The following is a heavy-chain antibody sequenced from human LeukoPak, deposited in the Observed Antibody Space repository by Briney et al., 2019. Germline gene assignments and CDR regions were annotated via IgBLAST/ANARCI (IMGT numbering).Heavy chain of an antibody. D-gene: IGHD3-10*01. J-gene: IGHJ5*02. Sequence: SQTLSLTCTVSGGSISSSSYYWGWIRHPPGKGLEWIGRIYTSGSTNYSPSLKSRVITSVDTSKNQFSLKLSSVTAADTAVYYCARGRKVRGVLTGVWRDHNWFDPWGQGTLVTVSS. CDR2: IYTSGST. V-gene: IGHV4-39*07. CDR3: ARGRKVRGVLTGVWRDHNWFDP. CDR1: GGSISSSSYY.